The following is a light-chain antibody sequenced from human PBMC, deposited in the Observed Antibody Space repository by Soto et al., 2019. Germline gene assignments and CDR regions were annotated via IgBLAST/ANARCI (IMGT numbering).Light chain of an antibody. J-gene: IGLJ2*01. CDR1: SSDVGGYNY. CDR2: DVR. V-gene: IGLV2-14*01. CDR3: RSYTSSSTVV. Sequence: QSALTQPASVSGSPGQSITISCTGTSSDVGGYNYVSWYQQHPGKAPKLMIYDVRNRPSGVSNRFSGSKSGNTASLTISGIQAEDEADYYCRSYTSSSTVVFGGGTKLTVL.